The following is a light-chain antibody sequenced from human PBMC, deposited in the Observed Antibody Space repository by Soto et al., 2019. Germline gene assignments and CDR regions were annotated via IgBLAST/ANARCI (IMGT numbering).Light chain of an antibody. V-gene: IGLV2-14*01. CDR3: SSYTSSSTLDVV. J-gene: IGLJ2*01. Sequence: QSALTQPASVSGSPGQSITISCTGTSSDIGRYNFVSWYQQHPDKAPKLMIYEVTNRPPGVSNRFSGSKSGNTASLTISGLQAEDEADYYCSSYTSSSTLDVVFGGGTQLTVL. CDR1: SSDIGRYNF. CDR2: EVT.